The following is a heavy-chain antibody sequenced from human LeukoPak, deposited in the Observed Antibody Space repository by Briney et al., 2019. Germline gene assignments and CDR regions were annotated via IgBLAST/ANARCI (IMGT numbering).Heavy chain of an antibody. J-gene: IGHJ6*03. CDR2: ITSSSTYK. CDR1: GFTFSSYT. CDR3: ARDRGYCSGGRCYSEGLGHMDV. D-gene: IGHD2-15*01. V-gene: IGHV3-21*01. Sequence: GGSLRLSCAASGFTFSSYTMSWVRQSPGKGLEWVSSITSSSTYKSYADSLRGRFTISRDNAKNSLYLQMNSLRAEDTAVYYCARDRGYCSGGRCYSEGLGHMDVWGKGTTVTVCS.